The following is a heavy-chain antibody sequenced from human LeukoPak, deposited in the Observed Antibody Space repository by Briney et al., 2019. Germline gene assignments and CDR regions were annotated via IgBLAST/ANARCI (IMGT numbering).Heavy chain of an antibody. CDR1: GGSISSSSYY. Sequence: SETLSLTCTVSGGSISSSSYYWSWIRQPAGKGLEWIGRIYTSGSTNYNPSLKSRVTISVDTSKNQFSLKLSSVTAADTAVYYCAREFVKWLDGGYYFDYWGQGTLVTVSS. CDR2: IYTSGST. V-gene: IGHV4-61*02. J-gene: IGHJ4*02. CDR3: AREFVKWLDGGYYFDY. D-gene: IGHD6-19*01.